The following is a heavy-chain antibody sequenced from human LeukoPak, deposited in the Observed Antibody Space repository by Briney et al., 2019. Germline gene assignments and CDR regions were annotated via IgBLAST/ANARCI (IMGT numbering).Heavy chain of an antibody. CDR1: GSIFSNFE. V-gene: IGHV3-48*03. D-gene: IGHD2-8*02. J-gene: IGHJ4*02. CDR3: ARVICTGGSCFQNDY. Sequence: QAGGSLRLSCTASGSIFSNFEMNWVRQSPGKGLQWVAYINSGATSEYYADSVKGRFTISRDNAKNSLYLQMNSLGVQDTAIYYCARVICTGGSCFQNDYWGQGTLVTVSS. CDR2: INSGATSE.